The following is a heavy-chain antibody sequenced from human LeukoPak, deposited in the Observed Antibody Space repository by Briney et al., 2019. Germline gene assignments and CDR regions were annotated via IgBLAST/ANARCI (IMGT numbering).Heavy chain of an antibody. CDR2: ISTYNANT. J-gene: IGHJ4*02. CDR1: GYTFTSFG. V-gene: IGHV1-18*01. CDR3: ARVFSFWDYIWGSYRYYFDY. Sequence: ASVKVSCKASGYTFTSFGISWVRQAPGQGLEWMGWISTYNANTNYAQNLQGRVTMTTDTSTSTSYMELRSLRSDDTAVYFCARVFSFWDYIWGSYRYYFDYWGQGTLVTVSS. D-gene: IGHD3-16*02.